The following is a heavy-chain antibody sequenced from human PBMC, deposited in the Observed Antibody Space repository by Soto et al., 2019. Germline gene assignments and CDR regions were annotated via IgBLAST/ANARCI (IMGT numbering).Heavy chain of an antibody. J-gene: IGHJ4*02. V-gene: IGHV4-30-4*01. Sequence: QVQLQESGPGVVEPSQTLSLTCTVSGGSINNNGYFWSWIRQPPGSGLEWMGHIYNSGSTYSNPSLKSRLTISVDTSKNPFSLKLSSVTAADTAVYYCARGPSGDKVDYWGQGTLVTVSS. CDR3: ARGPSGDKVDY. CDR2: IYNSGST. CDR1: GGSINNNGYF. D-gene: IGHD1-26*01.